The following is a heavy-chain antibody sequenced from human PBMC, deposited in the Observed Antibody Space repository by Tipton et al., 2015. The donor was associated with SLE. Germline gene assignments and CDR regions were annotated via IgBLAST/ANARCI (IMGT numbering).Heavy chain of an antibody. V-gene: IGHV3-30-3*01. Sequence: SLRLSCAASGFTFSSYAMHWVRQAPGKGLEWVAVISYDGSNKYYADSVKGRFTISRDNSKNTLYLQMNSLRAEDTAVYYCARDNTGIVGAPGDYWGQGTLVTVSS. D-gene: IGHD1-26*01. CDR3: ARDNTGIVGAPGDY. J-gene: IGHJ4*02. CDR2: ISYDGSNK. CDR1: GFTFSSYA.